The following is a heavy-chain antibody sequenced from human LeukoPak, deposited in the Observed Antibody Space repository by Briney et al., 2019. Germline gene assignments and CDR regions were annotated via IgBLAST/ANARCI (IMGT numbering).Heavy chain of an antibody. J-gene: IGHJ4*02. CDR2: ISYDGSNK. V-gene: IGHV3-30*04. Sequence: GGSLRLSCAASGFTFSSYAMHWVRQAPGKGLEWVAVISYDGSNKYYADSVKGRFTISRDNSKNTLYLQMNSLRAEDTAVYYCARGTLWFGLGHLDYWGQGTLVTVPS. CDR1: GFTFSSYA. CDR3: ARGTLWFGLGHLDY. D-gene: IGHD3-10*01.